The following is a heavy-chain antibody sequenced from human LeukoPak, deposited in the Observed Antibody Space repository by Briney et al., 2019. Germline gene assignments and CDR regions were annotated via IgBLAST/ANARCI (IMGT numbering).Heavy chain of an antibody. CDR2: IWYDGKHQ. CDR1: GLTFSKYG. V-gene: IGHV3-33*06. Sequence: RRSLRLSCAPSGLTFSKYGMHGVRQAPARGLECVAVIWYDGKHQYYADSVKGRFTISRGNSKNTLYLQMNSLRVEDTAVYYCAKGPTQVLRFLRDGKTYYMDVWGKGTSVLVSS. CDR3: AKGPTQVLRFLRDGKTYYMDV. D-gene: IGHD3-3*01. J-gene: IGHJ6*03.